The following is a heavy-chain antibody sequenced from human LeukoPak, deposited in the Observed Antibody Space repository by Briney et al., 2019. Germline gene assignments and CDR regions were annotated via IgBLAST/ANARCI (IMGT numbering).Heavy chain of an antibody. J-gene: IGHJ5*02. D-gene: IGHD6-13*01. V-gene: IGHV4-59*01. CDR1: GGSISSYY. CDR2: IYDSGST. Sequence: SETLSLTCTVSGGSISSYYWSWIRQPPGKGLEWIGYIYDSGSTNYNPSLKSRVTISVDTSKNQFSLKLSSATAAHTAVYYCARGSIAAAEGSHWFDPWGQGTLVTVSS. CDR3: ARGSIAAAEGSHWFDP.